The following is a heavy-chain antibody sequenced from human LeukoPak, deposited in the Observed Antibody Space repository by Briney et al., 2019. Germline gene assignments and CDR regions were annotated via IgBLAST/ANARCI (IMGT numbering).Heavy chain of an antibody. Sequence: PGGSLRLSCAASGFTVSSNYMSWVRQAPGKGLEWVSVIYSGGSTYYADSVKGRFTISRDNSKNTLYLQMNSLRAEDTAVYYCAKVLQDLAAAAFDYWGQGTLVTVSS. D-gene: IGHD6-13*01. CDR1: GFTVSSNY. V-gene: IGHV3-53*01. CDR3: AKVLQDLAAAAFDY. CDR2: IYSGGST. J-gene: IGHJ4*02.